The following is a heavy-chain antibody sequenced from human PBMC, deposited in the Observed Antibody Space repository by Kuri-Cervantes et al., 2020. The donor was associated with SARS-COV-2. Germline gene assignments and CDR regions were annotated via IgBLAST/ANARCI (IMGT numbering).Heavy chain of an antibody. CDR3: ARDRISGYLYFLDY. D-gene: IGHD5-12*01. Sequence: GGSLRLSCATSGFTFSAYSMNWVRQAPGKGLEWVANIKEDGTERCYVDSVKGRFTISRDNAKNSLSLQMNNLRAEDTAVYYCARDRISGYLYFLDYWGRGTLVTVPS. CDR1: GFTFSAYS. V-gene: IGHV3-7*03. J-gene: IGHJ4*02. CDR2: IKEDGTER.